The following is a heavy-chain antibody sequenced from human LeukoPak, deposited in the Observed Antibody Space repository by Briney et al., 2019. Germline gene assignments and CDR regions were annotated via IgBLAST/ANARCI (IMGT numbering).Heavy chain of an antibody. CDR2: ISYDGSNK. D-gene: IGHD2-2*01. CDR3: ARELGSGSTSCYFDY. J-gene: IGHJ4*02. V-gene: IGHV3-30*03. CDR1: GFTFSSYG. Sequence: GGSLRLSCAASGFTFSSYGMHWVRQAPGKGLEWVAVISYDGSNKYYADSVKGRFTISRDNAKNTLYLQMNSLRVEDTAVYYCARELGSGSTSCYFDYWGQGTLVTVSS.